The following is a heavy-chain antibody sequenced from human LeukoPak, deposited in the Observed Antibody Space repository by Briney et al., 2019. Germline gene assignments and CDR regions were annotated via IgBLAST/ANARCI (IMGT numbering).Heavy chain of an antibody. D-gene: IGHD2-2*01. CDR2: IKQDGSEK. V-gene: IGHV3-7*01. J-gene: IGHJ4*02. Sequence: PGGSLRLSCAVSGFTFSSYWMSWVRQAPGKGLEWVANIKQDGSEKYYVDSVKGRFTISRDNAKNSLYLQMNSLRAEDTAVYYCAREAGVVVPAAAFDYWGQGTLVTVSS. CDR3: AREAGVVVPAAAFDY. CDR1: GFTFSSYW.